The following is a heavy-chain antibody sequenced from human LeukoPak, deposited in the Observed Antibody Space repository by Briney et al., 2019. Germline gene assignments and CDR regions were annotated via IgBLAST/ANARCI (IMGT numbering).Heavy chain of an antibody. CDR3: AREGFYDFWSGFWFDP. J-gene: IGHJ5*02. CDR2: IIPIFGTA. D-gene: IGHD3-3*01. CDR1: GGTFSSYA. Sequence: RAASVKVSCKASGGTFSSYAISWVRQAPGQGLEWMGGIIPIFGTANYAQKFQGRVTITADESTSTAYMELSSLRSEDTAVYYCAREGFYDFWSGFWFDPWGQGTLVTVSS. V-gene: IGHV1-69*13.